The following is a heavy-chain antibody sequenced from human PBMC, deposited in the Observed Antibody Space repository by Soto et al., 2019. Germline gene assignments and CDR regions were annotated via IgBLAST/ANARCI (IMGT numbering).Heavy chain of an antibody. J-gene: IGHJ4*02. CDR1: GGSISSSSYY. CDR3: ARLRDGYNYFDY. D-gene: IGHD5-12*01. Sequence: QLQLQESGPGLVKPSETLSLTCTVSGGSISSSSYYWGWIRQPPWKGLEWIGSIYYSGSTYYNPSLKSRVTISVDTSKNQFSLKLSSVTAADTAVYYCARLRDGYNYFDYWGQGTLVTVSS. V-gene: IGHV4-39*01. CDR2: IYYSGST.